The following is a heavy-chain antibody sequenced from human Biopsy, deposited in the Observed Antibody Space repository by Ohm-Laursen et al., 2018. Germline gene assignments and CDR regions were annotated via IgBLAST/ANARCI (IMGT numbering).Heavy chain of an antibody. D-gene: IGHD2-2*01. J-gene: IGHJ3*02. Sequence: ASVKVSCKASGYTFSSYGINWVRQAPGQGLEWLGWIGTYNGNTNYAQNLQGRVTMTTDTSTSTAYMELRSLRSDDTAVYYCARGGTLVVVPTAVLHSFDIWGQGTMVTVSS. CDR3: ARGGTLVVVPTAVLHSFDI. CDR1: GYTFSSYG. V-gene: IGHV1-18*01. CDR2: IGTYNGNT.